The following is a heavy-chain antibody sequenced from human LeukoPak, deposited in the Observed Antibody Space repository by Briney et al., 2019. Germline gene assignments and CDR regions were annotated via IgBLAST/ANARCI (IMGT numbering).Heavy chain of an antibody. V-gene: IGHV3-7*01. CDR1: GFTFSGYC. CDR3: TREKGNGWYQVNY. D-gene: IGHD6-19*01. J-gene: IGHJ4*02. CDR2: IKQDGSEK. Sequence: PVGSLRLSCAASGFTFSGYCMSWGRQAPGKGREWVSDIKQDGSEKYYVGSLKGRFTISRDNAKNSFYLQLNSLTVEDMAVYSSTREKGNGWYQVNYWGQGTLVTVSS.